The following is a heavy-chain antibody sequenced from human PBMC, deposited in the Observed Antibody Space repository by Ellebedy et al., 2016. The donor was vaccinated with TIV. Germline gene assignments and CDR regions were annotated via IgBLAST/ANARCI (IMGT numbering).Heavy chain of an antibody. CDR2: IYYSGST. V-gene: IGHV4-39*01. CDR1: GGSISSRSYY. CDR3: ARRSPASPYLDY. J-gene: IGHJ4*02. Sequence: MPSETLSLTCTVSGGSISSRSYYWGWIHQPPGKGLEWIGSIYYSGSTYYNPSLKSRVTISVDTSKNQFSLKLSSVTAADTAVYYCARRSPASPYLDYWGQGTLVTVSS.